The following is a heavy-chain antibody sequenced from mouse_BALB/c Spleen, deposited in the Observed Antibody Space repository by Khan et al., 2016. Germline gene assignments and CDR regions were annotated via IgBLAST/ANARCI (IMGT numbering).Heavy chain of an antibody. J-gene: IGHJ3*01. Sequence: VQLQQSGAELVKPGASVKLSCTASGFNIKDTYMHWVKQRPEQGLEWIGRIDPANGNTKYDPKFQGKATITADTSSNTAYLQLSSLTSEDTAVSYCARSPYDDDVGCAYWGQGTLVTVSA. V-gene: IGHV14-3*02. D-gene: IGHD2-4*01. CDR2: IDPANGNT. CDR1: GFNIKDTY. CDR3: ARSPYDDDVGCAY.